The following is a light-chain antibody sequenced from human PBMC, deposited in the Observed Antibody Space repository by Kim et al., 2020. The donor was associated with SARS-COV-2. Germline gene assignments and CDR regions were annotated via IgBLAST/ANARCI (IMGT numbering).Light chain of an antibody. CDR2: AAS. J-gene: IGKJ2*01. Sequence: VSPGERVTLACRASQSIGNNLAWYQQTPGQAPRLLIYAASTGASGIPARFSGSGFGTEFTLTISSLQSEDFAVYYCQQYNNWPPYTFGQGTKLEI. CDR1: QSIGNN. CDR3: QQYNNWPPYT. V-gene: IGKV3-15*01.